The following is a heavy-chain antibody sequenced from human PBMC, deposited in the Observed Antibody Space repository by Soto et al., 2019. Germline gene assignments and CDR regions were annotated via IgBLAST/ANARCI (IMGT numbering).Heavy chain of an antibody. V-gene: IGHV4-31*03. D-gene: IGHD6-13*01. CDR1: GGSISSGGYY. J-gene: IGHJ4*02. CDR3: ARVNRIAAAGHYFDY. CDR2: IYYRGST. Sequence: QVQLQESGPGLVKPSQTLSLTCTVSGGSISSGGYYWSWIRQHPGKGLEWIGYIYYRGSTYYNPSLKSRVTISVDTSKNQFSLKLSSVTAADTAVYYCARVNRIAAAGHYFDYWGQGTLVTVSS.